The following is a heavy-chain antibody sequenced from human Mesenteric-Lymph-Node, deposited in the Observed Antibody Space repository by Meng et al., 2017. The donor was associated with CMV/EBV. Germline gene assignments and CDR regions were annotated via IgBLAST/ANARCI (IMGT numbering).Heavy chain of an antibody. CDR3: ARALGYCSSTSCYSYYYYGMDV. J-gene: IGHJ6*02. D-gene: IGHD2-2*02. CDR2: MNVDGSEK. CDR1: GFTFSNSW. V-gene: IGHV3-7*01. Sequence: GESLKISCEASGFTFSNSWMTWVRQAPGKGLEWVANMNVDGSEKHYVESVKGRFTISRDNAKNSLYLQMNSLRVEDTAVYYCARALGYCSSTSCYSYYYYGMDVWGQGTTVTVSS.